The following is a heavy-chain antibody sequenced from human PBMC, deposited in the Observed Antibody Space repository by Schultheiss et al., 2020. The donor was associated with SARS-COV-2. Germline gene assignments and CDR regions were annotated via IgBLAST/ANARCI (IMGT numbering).Heavy chain of an antibody. CDR1: GFTFSGSA. V-gene: IGHV3-23*01. CDR2: ISGSGGST. CDR3: ARDGGLHFDY. Sequence: GGSLRLSCAASGFTFSGSAMHWVRQAPGKGLEWVSAISGSGGSTYYADAVKGRFTISRDNSKNTLYLQMNSLRAEDTAVYYCARDGGLHFDYWGQGTLVTVSS. J-gene: IGHJ4*02. D-gene: IGHD3-16*01.